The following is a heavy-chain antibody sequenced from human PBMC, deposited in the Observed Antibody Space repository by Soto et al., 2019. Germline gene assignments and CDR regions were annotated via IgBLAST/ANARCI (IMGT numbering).Heavy chain of an antibody. CDR2: ILNDGSNR. CDR1: EFTFSNYG. CDR3: ARDDEYSGNGMDF. V-gene: IGHV3-33*01. Sequence: QVQLVESGGGVVQPGRSLRLSCAASEFTFSNYGMHWVRQAPGKGLEWVAVILNDGSNRYHADSVKDRFTISRDNSKKTLYLQMNSLRAEDTAVYYCARDDEYSGNGMDFWGQGTTVTVS. J-gene: IGHJ6*02. D-gene: IGHD3-10*01.